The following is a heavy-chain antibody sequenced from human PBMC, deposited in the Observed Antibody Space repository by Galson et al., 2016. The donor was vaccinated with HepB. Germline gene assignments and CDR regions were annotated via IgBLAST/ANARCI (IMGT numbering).Heavy chain of an antibody. CDR3: ARTKWGWFDP. V-gene: IGHV6-1*01. CDR2: TYYRSKWYH. D-gene: IGHD2-8*01. J-gene: IGHJ5*02. CDR1: GDSVSSNSAA. Sequence: CAISGDSVSSNSAAWNWIRQSPSRGLEWLGRTYYRSKWYHDDAVSVKSRILINPDTSKNHFSLQLNSVTPEDTAVYYCARTKWGWFDPWGQGTLVTVSS.